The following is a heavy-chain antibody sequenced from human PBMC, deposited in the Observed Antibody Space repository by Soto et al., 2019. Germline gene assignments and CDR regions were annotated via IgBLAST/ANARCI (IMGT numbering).Heavy chain of an antibody. CDR1: GYTFTTYG. J-gene: IGHJ4*01. CDR2: ISAYSGNT. V-gene: IGHV1-18*04. CDR3: ARGVKAGDYGDYGRYYFDY. D-gene: IGHD4-17*01. Sequence: QVQLVQSGAEVKKPGASVKVSCKASGYTFTTYGITWVRQAPGQGLEWMGWISAYSGNTNYAQKLQGRFTVTTDTSTNTAYMDLRSLRSDDTAVYYCARGVKAGDYGDYGRYYFDYWGHGTLVTVSS.